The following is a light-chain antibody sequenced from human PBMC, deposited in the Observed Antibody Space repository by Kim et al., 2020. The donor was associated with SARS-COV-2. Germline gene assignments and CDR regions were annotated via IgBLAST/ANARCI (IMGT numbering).Light chain of an antibody. J-gene: IGKJ2*01. CDR2: AAS. CDR1: QTISSAH. V-gene: IGKV3-20*01. Sequence: EVVFTQSPGTLSLSPGQRATLSCKASQTISSAHLAWYQHKPGQAPRLLMSAASNRAAGIPDRFSGSGSGTDFTLTITRLEREDFAVYYCQQYVASTYTFGPGTKLEI. CDR3: QQYVASTYT.